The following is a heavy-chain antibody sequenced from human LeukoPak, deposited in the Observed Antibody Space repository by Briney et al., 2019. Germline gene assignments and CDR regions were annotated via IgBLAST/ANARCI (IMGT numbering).Heavy chain of an antibody. J-gene: IGHJ4*02. D-gene: IGHD4-17*01. CDR1: GFTFGDYA. CDR2: IRSKAYGGTT. CDR3: TSQDYGDYVFDY. Sequence: GGSLRLSCTASGFTFGDYAMSWFRQAPGKGLEWVGFIRSKAYGGTTEYAASVEGRFTISRDDSKSIAYLQMNSLKTEDTAVYYCTSQDYGDYVFDYWGQGTLVTVSS. V-gene: IGHV3-49*03.